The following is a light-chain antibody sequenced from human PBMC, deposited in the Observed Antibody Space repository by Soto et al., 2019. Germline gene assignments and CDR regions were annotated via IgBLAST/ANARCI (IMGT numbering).Light chain of an antibody. CDR2: GAW. CDR1: QSVSSSY. J-gene: IGKJ1*01. CDR3: QQYGSSPTT. Sequence: DIVLTQTPGTLSLSPGQRATLACRASQSVSSSYLAWYQQKPGQAPRLLIDGAWSRATCIVERFIGSGSGTDFTVIISSLEPADFAVYYCQQYGSSPTTSGQGPRWIL. V-gene: IGKV3-20*01.